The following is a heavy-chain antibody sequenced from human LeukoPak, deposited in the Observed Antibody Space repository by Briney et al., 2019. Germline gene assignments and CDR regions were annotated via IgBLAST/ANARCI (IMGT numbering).Heavy chain of an antibody. J-gene: IGHJ4*02. CDR2: ISGSGGST. V-gene: IGHV3-23*01. D-gene: IGHD4-23*01. Sequence: PGGSLRLSCAASGFTFSDYAMSWVRQAPGKGLEWVSAISGSGGSTYYADSVRGRFTISRDNAKNSLYLQMNSLRAEDTAVYYCARDVTGYDYGGNFDHWGQGTLVTVSS. CDR1: GFTFSDYA. CDR3: ARDVTGYDYGGNFDH.